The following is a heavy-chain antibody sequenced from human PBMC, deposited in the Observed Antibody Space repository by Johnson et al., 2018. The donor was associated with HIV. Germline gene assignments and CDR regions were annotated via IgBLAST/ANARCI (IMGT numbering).Heavy chain of an antibody. Sequence: QVQLVESGGGVVRPGGSLRLSCAASGFTFDDYGMSWVRQAPGKGLEWVAVISYDGSNKYYADSVKGRFTISRDNSKNTLYLQMNSLRAEDTAVYYCARDRDYLQAGAGPSDAFDIWGQGTMVTVSS. CDR2: ISYDGSNK. CDR3: ARDRDYLQAGAGPSDAFDI. D-gene: IGHD6-19*01. CDR1: GFTFDDYG. J-gene: IGHJ3*02. V-gene: IGHV3-30*03.